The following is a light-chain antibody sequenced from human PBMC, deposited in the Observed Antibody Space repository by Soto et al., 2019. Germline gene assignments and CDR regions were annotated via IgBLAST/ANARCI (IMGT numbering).Light chain of an antibody. CDR3: CSYVTTPEI. CDR2: DGT. Sequence: QSPLAQPRSVSGSPGQLLTISCTGTSSDVDDYRYVSWYQQYPGKAPKLVIYDGTKRPSGVPDRFSGSNSGNTASLTISGLQAEDEADYYCCSYVTTPEIFGTGTKVTV. J-gene: IGLJ1*01. V-gene: IGLV2-11*01. CDR1: SSDVDDYRY.